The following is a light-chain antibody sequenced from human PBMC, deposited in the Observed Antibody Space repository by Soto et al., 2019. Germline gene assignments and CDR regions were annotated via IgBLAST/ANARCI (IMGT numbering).Light chain of an antibody. Sequence: EIVLTQSPATLSLSPGERATLSCRASQSVSGSLAWYQQKPGQAPRLLIYDASNRATGIPARFSGSGSGTEFTLTISSLQSEDFAIYYCQHYDNWPITFGQGTRLEIK. CDR3: QHYDNWPIT. CDR2: DAS. J-gene: IGKJ5*01. CDR1: QSVSGS. V-gene: IGKV3-11*01.